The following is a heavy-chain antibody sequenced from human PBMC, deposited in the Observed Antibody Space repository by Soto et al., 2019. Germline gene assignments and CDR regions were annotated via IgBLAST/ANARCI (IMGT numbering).Heavy chain of an antibody. D-gene: IGHD3-9*01. Sequence: QVQLRESGPGLVKPSQTLSLTCTVSGGSISSGGYYWSWFRQHPGKGLEWIGYIYYSGSTYYNPSLKSRVTISVDTSKNQFSLKLSSVTAADTAVYYCAREDFDWFHFDYWGQGTLVTVSS. CDR2: IYYSGST. CDR3: AREDFDWFHFDY. V-gene: IGHV4-31*03. CDR1: GGSISSGGYY. J-gene: IGHJ4*02.